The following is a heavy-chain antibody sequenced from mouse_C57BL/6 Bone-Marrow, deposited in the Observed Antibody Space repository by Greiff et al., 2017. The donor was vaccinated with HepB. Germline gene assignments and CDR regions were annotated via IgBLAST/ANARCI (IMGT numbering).Heavy chain of an antibody. J-gene: IGHJ4*01. CDR2: IYPGDGDT. Sequence: QVQLQQAGAELVKPGASGKISCKASGYAFSSYWMNWGKQRTGKGLEWIGQIYPGDGDTNYNGKFKGKATLTADKSSSTASMQLSSLTSEDSAVYFGSRWHYYGSRYYYAMDYWGQGTSVTVSS. CDR1: GYAFSSYW. D-gene: IGHD1-1*01. V-gene: IGHV1-80*01. CDR3: SRWHYYGSRYYYAMDY.